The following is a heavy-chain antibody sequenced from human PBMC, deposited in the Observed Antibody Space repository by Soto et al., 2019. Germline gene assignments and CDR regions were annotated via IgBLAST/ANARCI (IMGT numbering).Heavy chain of an antibody. V-gene: IGHV1-69*12. CDR2: IIPILGTA. D-gene: IGHD2-2*01. CDR1: GDTFYNYA. J-gene: IGHJ4*02. Sequence: QVQLVQSGAEVKKPGSSVKVSCKDSGDTFYNYAISCVRQAPGQGVEWMGGIIPILGTANYAQKVQGRVTITADDSTSTAYMEMSSLRSDDPAVYYCARSAKDILLVPTAIGSLDYWGQGTLVTVSS. CDR3: ARSAKDILLVPTAIGSLDY.